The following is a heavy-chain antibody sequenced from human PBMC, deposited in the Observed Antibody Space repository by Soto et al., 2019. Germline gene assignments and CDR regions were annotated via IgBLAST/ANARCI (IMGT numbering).Heavy chain of an antibody. CDR2: ISKSGDNT. CDR1: GFTFNNYA. J-gene: IGHJ4*02. V-gene: IGHV3-23*01. Sequence: GGSLRLSCAASGFTFNNYALNWVRQAPGKGLEWVSTISKSGDNTHYSESVKGRFTISRDNAKNSLYLQMNSLRAEDTAVYYCAGHHDYGDPFDYWGQGTLVTVSS. D-gene: IGHD4-17*01. CDR3: AGHHDYGDPFDY.